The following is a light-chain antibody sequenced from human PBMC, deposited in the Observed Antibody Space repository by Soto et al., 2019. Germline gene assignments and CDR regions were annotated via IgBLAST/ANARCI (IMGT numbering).Light chain of an antibody. V-gene: IGLV2-14*01. J-gene: IGLJ2*01. CDR2: DVS. Sequence: QSVLTQPASVSGSPGQSITISCTGTSSDVGGYNFVSWYQQHPGKAPKFMIYDVSNRPSGVSNRFSGSKSGNTASLTISGLRAEDEADYYCSAYTSRSTLVFGGGTKVTVL. CDR1: SSDVGGYNF. CDR3: SAYTSRSTLV.